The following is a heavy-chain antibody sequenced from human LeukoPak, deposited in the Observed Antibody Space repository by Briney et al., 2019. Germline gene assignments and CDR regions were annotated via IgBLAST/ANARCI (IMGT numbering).Heavy chain of an antibody. D-gene: IGHD1-1*01. CDR2: IYYSGST. CDR1: GGSISSSSYY. J-gene: IGHJ5*02. CDR3: ARAVLPLERRDWFDP. V-gene: IGHV4-39*07. Sequence: SSETLSLTCTVSGGSISSSSYYWGWIRQPPGKGLEWIGSIYYSGSTYYNPSLKSRVTISVDTSKNQFSLKLSSVTAADTAVYYCARAVLPLERRDWFDPWGQGTLVTVSS.